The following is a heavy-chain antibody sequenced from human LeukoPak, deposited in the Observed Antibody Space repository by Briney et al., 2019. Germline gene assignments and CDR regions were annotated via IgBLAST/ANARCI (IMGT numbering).Heavy chain of an antibody. CDR3: ARAGRVYYYYGMDV. J-gene: IGHJ6*02. CDR2: ISSNGGST. Sequence: GGSLRLSCAASGFTFSSYAMHRVRQAPGKGLEYVSAISSNGGSTYYANSVKGRFTISRDNSKNTLYLQMGSLRAEDMAVYYCARAGRVYYYYGMDVWGQGTTVTVSS. CDR1: GFTFSSYA. V-gene: IGHV3-64*01.